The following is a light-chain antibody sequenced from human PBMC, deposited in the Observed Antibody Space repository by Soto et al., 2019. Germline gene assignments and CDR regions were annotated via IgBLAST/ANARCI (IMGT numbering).Light chain of an antibody. CDR2: DVS. Sequence: QSALTQSPSASGSPGQSVTISCTGTSSDIGGYNSVSWYQQHPGKAPKVMIYDVSKRPSGVPDRFSGSKSGNTASLTVSALQDEDEADYYCRSYTDRNNLVFGTGTKLTVL. J-gene: IGLJ1*01. CDR1: SSDIGGYNS. V-gene: IGLV2-8*01. CDR3: RSYTDRNNLV.